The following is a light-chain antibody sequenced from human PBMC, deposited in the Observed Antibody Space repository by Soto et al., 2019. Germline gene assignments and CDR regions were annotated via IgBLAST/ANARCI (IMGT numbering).Light chain of an antibody. CDR1: QSVSSSS. CDR3: QQFGSSSWT. J-gene: IGKJ1*01. Sequence: ESVLTQSPGTLSLSPGEKATLSCRASQSVSSSSLAWYQQKPGQAPRLIIYGASSRATGIPDRFSGSGSGTDFTLTVSRLEPEDFAVYYCQQFGSSSWTFGQGTKVEIK. CDR2: GAS. V-gene: IGKV3-20*01.